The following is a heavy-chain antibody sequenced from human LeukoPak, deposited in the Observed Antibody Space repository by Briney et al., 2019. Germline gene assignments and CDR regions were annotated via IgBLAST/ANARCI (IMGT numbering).Heavy chain of an antibody. D-gene: IGHD2-2*01. CDR2: ISGSSNYI. Sequence: GGSLSLSCAASGFSFSSYSMNWVRQAPGKGLEWVSSISGSSNYIYYADSVKGRFTVSRDNAMKSLYLQMNSLRAEDTAVYYCVRNSCTITSCSQSDAFDIWGQGTMVTVSS. CDR3: VRNSCTITSCSQSDAFDI. V-gene: IGHV3-21*01. CDR1: GFSFSSYS. J-gene: IGHJ3*02.